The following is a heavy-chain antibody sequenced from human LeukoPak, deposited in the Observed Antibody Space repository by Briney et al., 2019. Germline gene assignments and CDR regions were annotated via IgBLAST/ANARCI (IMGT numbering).Heavy chain of an antibody. CDR3: TVLRADFDP. CDR1: GFTFSTYW. Sequence: GGSLRLSCAASGFTFSTYWMHWVRQTPGKGLVRVSRINTDGTNTRYSDSVRGRFTISRDNAKNTPYLQMNSLRADDTGVYYRTVLRADFDPWGPGTLVTVSS. V-gene: IGHV3-74*01. J-gene: IGHJ5*02. CDR2: INTDGTNT. D-gene: IGHD3-16*01.